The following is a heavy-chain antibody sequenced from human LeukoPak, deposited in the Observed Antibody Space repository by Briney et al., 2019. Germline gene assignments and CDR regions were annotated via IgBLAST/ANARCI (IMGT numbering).Heavy chain of an antibody. V-gene: IGHV4-59*08. CDR2: IYYSGST. CDR1: GGSISSYY. J-gene: IGHJ4*02. D-gene: IGHD1-26*01. CDR3: ARFSGRAYYFDY. Sequence: PSETLSLTCTVSGGSISSYYWSWIRQPPGKGLEWIGYIYYSGSTNYNPSLKSRVTISVDTSKNQFSLKLSSVTAADTAVYYCARFSGRAYYFDYWGQGTLVTVSS.